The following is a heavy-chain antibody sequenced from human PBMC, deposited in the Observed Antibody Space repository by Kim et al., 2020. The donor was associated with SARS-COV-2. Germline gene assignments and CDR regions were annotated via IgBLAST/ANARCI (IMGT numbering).Heavy chain of an antibody. CDR3: ARGLYGRSEYFQH. Sequence: ASVKVSCKASGYTFTTYYMHWVRQAPGQGLEWMGIINPSGDSTSNAQKFQGRVTMTRDTSTSTVYMELSSLRSEDTAVYYCARGLYGRSEYFQHWGQGTLVTVSS. V-gene: IGHV1-46*01. CDR1: GYTFTTYY. CDR2: INPSGDST. J-gene: IGHJ1*01. D-gene: IGHD3-16*01.